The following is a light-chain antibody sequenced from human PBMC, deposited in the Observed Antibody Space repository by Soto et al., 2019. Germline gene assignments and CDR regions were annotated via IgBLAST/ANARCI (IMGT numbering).Light chain of an antibody. CDR2: GAS. Sequence: IGLTQSADTLSVSPGERPTLSNRASQSVSRKLAWYQQTRGQAPRLLIYGASTRATGVPARFSGSGSWTEFTLTISNLEPEDFAVYYCQQYDNWPRTFGQGTKVDIK. V-gene: IGKV3-15*01. J-gene: IGKJ1*01. CDR1: QSVSRK. CDR3: QQYDNWPRT.